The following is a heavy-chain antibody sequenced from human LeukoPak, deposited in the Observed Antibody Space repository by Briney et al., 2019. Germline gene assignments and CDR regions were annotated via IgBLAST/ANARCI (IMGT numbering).Heavy chain of an antibody. J-gene: IGHJ4*02. CDR3: AKSLGKWELHPFDY. D-gene: IGHD1-26*01. CDR2: ITWNSGSI. Sequence: PGRSLRLSCAASGFTFDDYVIHWVRQPPGKGLEWVSGITWNSGSIGYADSVKGRFTISRDNSKNTLYLQMNSLRAEDTAVYYCAKSLGKWELHPFDYWGQGTLVTVSS. V-gene: IGHV3-9*01. CDR1: GFTFDDYV.